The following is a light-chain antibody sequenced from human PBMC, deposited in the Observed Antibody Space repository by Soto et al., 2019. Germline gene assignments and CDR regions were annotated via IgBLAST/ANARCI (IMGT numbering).Light chain of an antibody. CDR3: QQRSNWPPIT. V-gene: IGKV3-11*01. CDR2: GAS. J-gene: IGKJ5*01. CDR1: QSISSF. Sequence: EIVLTQSPAPLSLSPGERATLSCTASQSISSFLAWYQQKPGQAPSLLIYGASNRATGIPARFSGSGSGTDFTLTISSLEPEDFAFYYCQQRSNWPPITFGQGTRLEIK.